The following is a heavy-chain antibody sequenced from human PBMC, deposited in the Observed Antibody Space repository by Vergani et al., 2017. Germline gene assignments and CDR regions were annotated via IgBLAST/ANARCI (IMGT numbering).Heavy chain of an antibody. CDR2: IIPSLGIA. CDR3: ACYTYYFDY. D-gene: IGHD2-2*02. CDR1: GGTFSSYT. J-gene: IGHJ4*02. V-gene: IGHV1-69*02. Sequence: QVQLVQSGAEVKKPGSSVKVSCKASGGTFSSYTISWVRQAPGQGLEWMGRIIPSLGIANYAKKFQGRVTITADKSTRTAYMELSSLRSEDTAVYYCACYTYYFDYWGQGTLVTVSS.